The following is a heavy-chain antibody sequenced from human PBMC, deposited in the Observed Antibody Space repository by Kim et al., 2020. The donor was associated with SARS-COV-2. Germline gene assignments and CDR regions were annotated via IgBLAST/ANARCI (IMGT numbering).Heavy chain of an antibody. D-gene: IGHD3-9*01. J-gene: IGHJ5*02. CDR1: GFTFSSYA. CDR2: ISYDGSNK. Sequence: GGSLRLSCAASGFTFSSYAMHWVRQAPGKGLEWVAVISYDGSNKYYADSVKGRFTISRDNSKNTLYLQMNSLRAEDTAVYYCARDGFEVLRYFDWLFWFDPWGQGTLVTVSS. V-gene: IGHV3-30-3*01. CDR3: ARDGFEVLRYFDWLFWFDP.